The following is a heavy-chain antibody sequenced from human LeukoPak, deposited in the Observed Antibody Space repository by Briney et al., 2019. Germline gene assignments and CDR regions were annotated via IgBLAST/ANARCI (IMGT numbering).Heavy chain of an antibody. CDR2: ISSSGSTI. CDR1: GFTFSDYY. Sequence: TGGSLRLSCAASGFTFSDYYMSWIRQASGKGLEWVSYISSSGSTIYYADSVKGRFTISRDNAKNSLYLQMNSLRAEDMAVYYCARRGSSGYFFDSWGQGTLVTVSS. V-gene: IGHV3-11*04. J-gene: IGHJ4*02. D-gene: IGHD3-22*01. CDR3: ARRGSSGYFFDS.